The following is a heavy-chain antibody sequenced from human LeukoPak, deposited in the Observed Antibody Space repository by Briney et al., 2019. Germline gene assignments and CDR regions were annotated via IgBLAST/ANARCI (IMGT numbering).Heavy chain of an antibody. J-gene: IGHJ5*02. CDR1: GYTFTSYG. D-gene: IGHD4-17*01. V-gene: IGHV1-8*02. Sequence: ASVKVSCKASGYTFTSYGISWVRQAPGQGLEWMGWMNPNSGNTGYAQKFQGRVTMTRNTSISTAYMELSSLRSEDTAVYYCARGPPNDYGDYGDVDNWFDPWGQGTLVTVSS. CDR3: ARGPPNDYGDYGDVDNWFDP. CDR2: MNPNSGNT.